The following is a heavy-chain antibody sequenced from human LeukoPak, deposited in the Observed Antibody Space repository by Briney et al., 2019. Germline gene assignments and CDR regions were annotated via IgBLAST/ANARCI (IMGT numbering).Heavy chain of an antibody. CDR1: GASISSGF. J-gene: IGHJ4*02. Sequence: SETLSLTCTVSGASISSGFWSWIRQPAGKGLEWIGRMYNSGIINYNPSLKSRLTMSVDTAKNQFSLNLSSVTAADTAVYYCAREGGSSRNFDYWGQGTLVTVSS. CDR3: AREGGSSRNFDY. D-gene: IGHD6-13*01. V-gene: IGHV4-4*07. CDR2: MYNSGII.